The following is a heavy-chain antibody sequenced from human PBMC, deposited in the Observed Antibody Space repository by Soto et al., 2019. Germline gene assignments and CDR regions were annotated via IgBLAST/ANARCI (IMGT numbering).Heavy chain of an antibody. J-gene: IGHJ4*02. V-gene: IGHV3-72*01. Sequence: PGGYLRLSCSASGFTFSDHYMDWVRQAPGKALEWVGRTRNKANSYTTEYAASVKGRFTISRDDSKNSLYLQMNSLKTEDMAVYYCAREQYYYDSSGYYPLGYYFDYWGQGT. D-gene: IGHD3-22*01. CDR1: GFTFSDHY. CDR3: AREQYYYDSSGYYPLGYYFDY. CDR2: TRNKANSYTT.